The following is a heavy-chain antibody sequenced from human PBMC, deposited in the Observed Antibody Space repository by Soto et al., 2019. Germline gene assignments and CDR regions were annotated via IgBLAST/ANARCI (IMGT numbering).Heavy chain of an antibody. CDR1: GGSFSGYY. D-gene: IGHD6-25*01. CDR3: ARGSRVKIPAASGRAYYYHGLDV. Sequence: QVQLQQWGAGLLKPSETLSLTCAVYGGSFSGYYWSWIRQPPGKGLEWIGEINHRGSTNYNPSLKRRVTISVDTSNNQFSLRLNSVTAADTAVDYCARGSRVKIPAASGRAYYYHGLDVWGQGTAVTVSS. V-gene: IGHV4-34*01. CDR2: INHRGST. J-gene: IGHJ6*02.